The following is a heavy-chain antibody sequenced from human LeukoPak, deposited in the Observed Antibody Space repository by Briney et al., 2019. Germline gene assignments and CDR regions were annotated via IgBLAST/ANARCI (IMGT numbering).Heavy chain of an antibody. Sequence: GGSLRLSCAASGFTFSSYAMSWVRQAPGKGLEWVSAISGSGGSTYYADSVKGRFTISRDNSKNTLYLQMNSLRAEDTAVYYCAKVAAAGTDYYYYYYMDVWGKGTTVTVSS. D-gene: IGHD6-13*01. V-gene: IGHV3-23*01. J-gene: IGHJ6*03. CDR2: ISGSGGST. CDR3: AKVAAAGTDYYYYYYMDV. CDR1: GFTFSSYA.